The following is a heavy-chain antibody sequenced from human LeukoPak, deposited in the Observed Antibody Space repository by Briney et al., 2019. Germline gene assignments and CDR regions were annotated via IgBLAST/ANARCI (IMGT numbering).Heavy chain of an antibody. V-gene: IGHV1-18*04. CDR2: ISAYNGNT. CDR1: GYTFSGYY. D-gene: IGHD6-13*01. CDR3: ARDHSSSSWYLGY. J-gene: IGHJ4*02. Sequence: ASVKVSCKASGYTFSGYYMHWVRQAPGQGLEWMGWISAYNGNTNYAQKLQGRVTMTTDTSTSTAYMELRSLRSDDTAVYYCARDHSSSSWYLGYWGQGTLVTVSS.